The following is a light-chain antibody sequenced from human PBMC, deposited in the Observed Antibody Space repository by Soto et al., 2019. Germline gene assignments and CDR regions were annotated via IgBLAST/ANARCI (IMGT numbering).Light chain of an antibody. CDR1: ESVHRY. CDR3: QHYSNWPPT. Sequence: EVVMTQSPATLSVSPGERVTLSCRASESVHRYLAWYHQKPGQGPSLLIYYASTRATGVPDRFTGSGSGTEFTLTISSLQSEDFGIYHCQHYSNWPPTFGPGTKVEIK. J-gene: IGKJ3*01. CDR2: YAS. V-gene: IGKV3-15*01.